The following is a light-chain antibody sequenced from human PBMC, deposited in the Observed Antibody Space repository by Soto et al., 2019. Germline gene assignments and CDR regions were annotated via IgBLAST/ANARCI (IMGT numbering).Light chain of an antibody. J-gene: IGKJ3*01. Sequence: EIVMTQSPATLSVSPGERATLSRRASQSVFSSLAWYQQKPGQAPRLLIYGASTRATGIPARFSGSGSGTEFTLTINSLQSEDFAIYYCQQYGDWPSFTFGPGTKVDIK. CDR3: QQYGDWPSFT. CDR1: QSVFSS. CDR2: GAS. V-gene: IGKV3-15*01.